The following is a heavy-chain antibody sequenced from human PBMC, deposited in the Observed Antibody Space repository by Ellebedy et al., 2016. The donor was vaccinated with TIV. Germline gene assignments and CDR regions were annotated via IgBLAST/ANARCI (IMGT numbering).Heavy chain of an antibody. CDR3: ARVGGDNFDY. CDR1: GYTFTGYY. D-gene: IGHD4-17*01. V-gene: IGHV1-3*01. CDR2: INAGNGNT. J-gene: IGHJ4*02. Sequence: ASVKVSCKASGYTFTGYYMHWVRQAPGQRLEWMGWINAGNGNTKYSQKFQGRVTITRDTSASSAYMELSSLRSEDTAVYYCARVGGDNFDYWGQGTLVTVSS.